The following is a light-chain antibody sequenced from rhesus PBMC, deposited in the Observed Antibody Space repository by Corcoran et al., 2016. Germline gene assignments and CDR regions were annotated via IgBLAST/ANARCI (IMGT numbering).Light chain of an antibody. CDR1: AGPVTSNPY. V-gene: IGLV7-76*01. Sequence: QSVVTQEPSLTVSPGGTVTLTCGSSAGPVTSNPYPNWFQQKRGQAPRGLLFTTNSKHSWTPARFSGSLLGGKAALTLSGAQPEDAAEYYCLLYSRAVLFVFGSGTKLTVL. CDR3: LLYSRAVLFV. CDR2: TTN. J-gene: IGLJ6*01.